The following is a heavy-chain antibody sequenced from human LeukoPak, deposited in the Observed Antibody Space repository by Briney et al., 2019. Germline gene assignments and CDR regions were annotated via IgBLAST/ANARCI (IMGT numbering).Heavy chain of an antibody. D-gene: IGHD5-18*01. CDR1: GFTFSSYG. Sequence: GRSLRLSCAASGFTFSSYGMHWDRQAPGKGLEWVAVISYDGSNKYYADSVKGRFTNSRDNSKNTLYLQMNSLRAEDTAVYYCAKDVAQLWFRGVNYFDYWGQGTLVTVSS. CDR3: AKDVAQLWFRGVNYFDY. CDR2: ISYDGSNK. J-gene: IGHJ4*02. V-gene: IGHV3-30*18.